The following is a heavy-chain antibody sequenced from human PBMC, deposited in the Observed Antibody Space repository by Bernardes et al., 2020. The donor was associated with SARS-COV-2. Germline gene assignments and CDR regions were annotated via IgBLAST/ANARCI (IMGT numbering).Heavy chain of an antibody. D-gene: IGHD3-3*01. CDR2: FDSEDGQT. CDR1: GYTLTELP. CDR3: AGRITLFGVITGFFDR. J-gene: IGHJ4*02. Sequence: ASVKVSCKVSGYTLTELPIHWVRQAPGKGLEWMGGFDSEDGQTIYAQKFQVRVTMIEDTSTDTAYMELNSLRSEDTAVYFCAGRITLFGVITGFFDRWGQGTLVTVSS. V-gene: IGHV1-24*01.